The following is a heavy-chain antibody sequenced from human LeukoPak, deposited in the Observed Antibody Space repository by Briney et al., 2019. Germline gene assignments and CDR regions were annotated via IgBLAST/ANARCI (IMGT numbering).Heavy chain of an antibody. D-gene: IGHD6-19*01. CDR2: IYYSGST. Sequence: PSETLSLTCTVSGGSISSYYWTWIRQPPGKGLEWIGYIYYSGSTDYNPSLKSRVTISIDTSKNQFSLRLSSVTAADTAVYYCTTGAVAGKMSWFDPWGQGTLVTVSS. CDR3: TTGAVAGKMSWFDP. J-gene: IGHJ5*02. CDR1: GGSISSYY. V-gene: IGHV4-59*01.